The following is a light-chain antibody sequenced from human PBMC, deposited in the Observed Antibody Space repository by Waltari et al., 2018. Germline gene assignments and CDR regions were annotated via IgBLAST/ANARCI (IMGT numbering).Light chain of an antibody. Sequence: DIKMTQSPSTLSASVGDRVTIPCRASQGISGILAWFQQTPGKDPKRLIYVTSSLKSGVSSRFSGSGSGTEFTLTITDLQPEDFATYYCQQYHTYPWTFGQVTKVEVK. J-gene: IGKJ1*01. V-gene: IGKV1-17*03. CDR3: QQYHTYPWT. CDR1: QGISGI. CDR2: VTS.